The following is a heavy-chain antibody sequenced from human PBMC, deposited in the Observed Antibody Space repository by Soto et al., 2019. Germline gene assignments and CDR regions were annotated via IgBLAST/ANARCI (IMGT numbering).Heavy chain of an antibody. D-gene: IGHD1-26*01. CDR3: ANRAIVGATYAY. Sequence: QITLNESVPTLVKPTHTLTLPCTFSGFSLSTSGVGVGWVRQPPGKALEWLALIYWVDDKRYSPSLKSRRTITKDSSKNQVVLTMTHMAPVATATYSCANRAIVGATYAYSVQGAMVTV. V-gene: IGHV2-5*02. CDR1: GFSLSTSGVG. CDR2: IYWVDDK. J-gene: IGHJ4*02.